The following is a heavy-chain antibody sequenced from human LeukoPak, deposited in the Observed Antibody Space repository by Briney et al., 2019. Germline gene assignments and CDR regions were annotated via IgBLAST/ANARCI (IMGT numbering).Heavy chain of an antibody. J-gene: IGHJ4*02. Sequence: GGSLRLSCAASGFTFSSYAMNWVRQAPGTGLEWVSTMSGDATSTYYADSVKGRFTISRDNSKNTLYLQMNSLRAEDTAVYYCAKRTSGSSWYSSDYWGQGTLVTVSS. CDR2: MSGDATST. D-gene: IGHD6-13*01. CDR3: AKRTSGSSWYSSDY. V-gene: IGHV3-23*01. CDR1: GFTFSSYA.